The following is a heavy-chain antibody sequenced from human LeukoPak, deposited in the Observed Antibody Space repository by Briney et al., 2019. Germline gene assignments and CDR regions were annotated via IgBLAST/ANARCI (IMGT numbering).Heavy chain of an antibody. V-gene: IGHV3-21*06. D-gene: IGHD3-10*01. J-gene: IGHJ6*02. CDR3: ARALWSGPVYYGMDV. CDR1: GGSISSGDYY. Sequence: ETLSLTCTVSGGSISSGDYYWSWIRQAPGKGLEWVSSISSTSSYIYYADSVKGRFTISRDNAKNSLYLQMNSLRAEDTAVYYCARALWSGPVYYGMDVWGQGTTVTVSS. CDR2: ISSTSSYI.